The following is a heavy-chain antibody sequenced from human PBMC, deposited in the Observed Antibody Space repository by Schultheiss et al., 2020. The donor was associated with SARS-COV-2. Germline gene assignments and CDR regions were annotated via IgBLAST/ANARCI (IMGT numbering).Heavy chain of an antibody. V-gene: IGHV3-33*01. CDR2: IWYDGSNK. CDR1: GFTFSSYG. D-gene: IGHD3-22*01. CDR3: ARDLSGSDYYDSSGWLNWFDP. Sequence: GESLKISCAASGFTFSSYGMHWVRQAPGKGLEWVAVIWYDGSNKYYADSVKGRFTISRDNSKNTLYLQMNSLRAEDTAVYYCARDLSGSDYYDSSGWLNWFDPWGQGTLVTVSS. J-gene: IGHJ5*02.